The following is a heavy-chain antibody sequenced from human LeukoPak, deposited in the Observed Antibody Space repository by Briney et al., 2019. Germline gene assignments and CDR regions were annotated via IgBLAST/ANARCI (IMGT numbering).Heavy chain of an antibody. CDR1: GGSISSGSYY. CDR2: IYTSGST. V-gene: IGHV4-61*02. Sequence: SETLSLTCTVSGGSISSGSYYWSWIRQPAGKGLEWIGRIYTSGSTNYNPSLKSRVTISVDTSKNQFSLKLSSVTAADTAVYYCARDSDGFGDPLGRSLDYWGQGTLVTVSS. J-gene: IGHJ4*02. CDR3: ARDSDGFGDPLGRSLDY. D-gene: IGHD3-10*01.